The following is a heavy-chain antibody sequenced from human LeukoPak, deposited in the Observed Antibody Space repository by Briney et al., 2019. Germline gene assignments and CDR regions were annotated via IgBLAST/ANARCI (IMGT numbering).Heavy chain of an antibody. D-gene: IGHD2-21*01. CDR2: ISAYTDNT. CDR1: GYTFTNYG. Sequence: ASVKVSCKASGYTFTNYGLSWVRQAPGQGLEWMGWISAYTDNTNYAQKLQGRVTMTTDTSTSTAYMELRSLRSDDTAVYYCARAVIVLGDWSLDLIDYWGQGTLVTVSS. V-gene: IGHV1-18*01. CDR3: ARAVIVLGDWSLDLIDY. J-gene: IGHJ4*02.